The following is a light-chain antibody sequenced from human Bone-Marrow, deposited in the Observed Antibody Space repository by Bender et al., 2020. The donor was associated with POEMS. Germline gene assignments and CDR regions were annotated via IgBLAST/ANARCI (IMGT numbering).Light chain of an antibody. J-gene: IGLJ2*01. V-gene: IGLV2-11*01. CDR3: SSSPRGGTV. CDR2: DVT. CDR1: KSDVGTYDY. Sequence: QSALTQPRSVSGSPGQSVTISCTGSKSDVGTYDYVSWYQQPPGEAPKLILYDVTKRPSGVPDRFSGSKSADTASLTISGLQAEDEGLYYCSSSPRGGTVFGGGTKVTVL.